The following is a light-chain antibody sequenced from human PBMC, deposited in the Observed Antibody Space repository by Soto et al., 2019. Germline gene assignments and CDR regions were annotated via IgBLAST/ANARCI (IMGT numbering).Light chain of an antibody. V-gene: IGKV3-11*01. CDR2: DAS. CDR1: QSVSSY. CDR3: QHRSNWPLT. J-gene: IGKJ4*01. Sequence: EIVLTQSPATLSLSPGEGATLSCRASQSVSSYLAWYQQKPGQAPRLLIYDASNRATGIPARVSGSGSGTDFTLTISSLEPEDFAVYYCQHRSNWPLTCGGGTKVEIK.